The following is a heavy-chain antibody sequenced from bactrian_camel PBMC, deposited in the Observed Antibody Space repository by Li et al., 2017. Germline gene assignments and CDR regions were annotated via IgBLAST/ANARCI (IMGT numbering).Heavy chain of an antibody. D-gene: IGHD3*01. CDR2: LGDDGST. J-gene: IGHJ6*01. CDR3: AAVESSSGSRCYPNWKADYGY. V-gene: IGHV3S53*01. CDR1: GDHRMV. Sequence: HVQLVESGGGSAQTGGSLRLSCVVSGDHRMVAWFRQAPGTTREGVAGLGDDGSTSYAEFAEGRFTISRDHARNTVYLQIRNLKPEDTAMYYCAAVESSSGSRCYPNWKADYGYWGHGTQVTVS.